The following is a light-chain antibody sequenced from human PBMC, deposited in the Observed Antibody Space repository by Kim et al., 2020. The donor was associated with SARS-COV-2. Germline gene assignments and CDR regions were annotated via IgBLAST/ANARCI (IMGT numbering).Light chain of an antibody. CDR2: RNN. CDR1: DNNIGNEG. V-gene: IGLV10-54*01. J-gene: IGLJ3*02. CDR3: SAWDSSLSAWV. Sequence: QADTLTFTGNDNNIGNEGAAWLQQRQGHPPRLVSYRNNNRPSGISGRLSASKSGNTASLTITGLQAEDEADYYCSAWDSSLSAWVFGGGTKLTVL.